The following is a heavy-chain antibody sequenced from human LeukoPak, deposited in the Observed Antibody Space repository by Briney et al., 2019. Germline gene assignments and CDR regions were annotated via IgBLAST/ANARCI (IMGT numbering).Heavy chain of an antibody. CDR2: INPNSGGT. V-gene: IGHV1-2*02. J-gene: IGHJ6*02. Sequence: ASVKVSCKASGYTFTGYYMHWVRQAPGQGLEWMGWINPNSGGTNYAQKFQGRVTMTRDTSISTAYMELSRLRSDDTAVYYCARNKEVVVPAAWDVWGQGTTVTVSS. CDR1: GYTFTGYY. D-gene: IGHD2-2*01. CDR3: ARNKEVVVPAAWDV.